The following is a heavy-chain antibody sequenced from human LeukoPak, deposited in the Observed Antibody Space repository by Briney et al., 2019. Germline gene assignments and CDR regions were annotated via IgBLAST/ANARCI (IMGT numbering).Heavy chain of an antibody. Sequence: PSETLSLTCAVSGGSISSGGYSWSWIRQPPGKGLEWIGYIYHSGSTYYNPSLKSRVTISVDRSKNQFSLKLSSVTAADTAVYYCARDPYGGYPDYWGQGTLVTVSS. D-gene: IGHD4-17*01. J-gene: IGHJ4*02. CDR2: IYHSGST. CDR1: GGSISSGGYS. CDR3: ARDPYGGYPDY. V-gene: IGHV4-30-2*01.